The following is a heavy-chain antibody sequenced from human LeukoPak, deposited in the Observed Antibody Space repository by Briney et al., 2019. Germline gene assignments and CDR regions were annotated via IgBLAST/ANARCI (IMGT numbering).Heavy chain of an antibody. D-gene: IGHD3-16*01. Sequence: ASVKVSCKASGFTFSSSAVQWVRQARGQRLEWIGWIVVGSDNTNYAQKFQERVTITRDMSTSTAYMELSSLRSEDTAVYYCAKTALPGDHMDVWGKGTTVTVSS. CDR3: AKTALPGDHMDV. CDR2: IVVGSDNT. CDR1: GFTFSSSA. V-gene: IGHV1-58*01. J-gene: IGHJ6*03.